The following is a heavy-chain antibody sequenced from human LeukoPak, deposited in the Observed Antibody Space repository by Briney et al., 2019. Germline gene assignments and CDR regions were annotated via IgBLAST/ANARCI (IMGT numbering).Heavy chain of an antibody. CDR2: VHYSGST. V-gene: IGHV4-59*08. Sequence: SETLSLTCTVSGGSISSYYWSWIRQPPGKGLEWIGSVHYSGSTTYNPYLKSRVTISVDTSKNQFSLKLTSATAADTAVYYCARLPRGTQPPEYFQQWGQGTLVTVSS. CDR3: ARLPRGTQPPEYFQQ. CDR1: GGSISSYY. D-gene: IGHD1-1*01. J-gene: IGHJ1*01.